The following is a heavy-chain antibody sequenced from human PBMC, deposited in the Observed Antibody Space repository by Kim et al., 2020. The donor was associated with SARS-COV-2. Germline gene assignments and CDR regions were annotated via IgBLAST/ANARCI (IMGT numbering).Heavy chain of an antibody. CDR1: GFTFSSYG. D-gene: IGHD6-19*01. CDR3: AEGRSQWLVVGGLGY. CDR2: ISYDGTNT. J-gene: IGHJ4*02. V-gene: IGHV3-30*18. Sequence: GGSLRLSCAASGFTFSSYGMHWVRQAPGKGLEWLAVISYDGTNTYSADSVKGRFTISRDNSNNTLYLQINSLRAEDTAVYYCAEGRSQWLVVGGLGYWGQGALVTVSS.